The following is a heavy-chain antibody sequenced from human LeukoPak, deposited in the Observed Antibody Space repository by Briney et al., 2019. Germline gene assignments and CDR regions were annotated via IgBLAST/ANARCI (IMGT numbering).Heavy chain of an antibody. CDR1: GGTFISYA. CDR2: IIPIFGTA. D-gene: IGHD3-22*01. CDR3: ARGWDYDSGGRPTAYVY. V-gene: IGHV1-69*15. Sequence: ASVKVSCKASGGTFISYAISWVRQAPGQGLEWMGRIIPIFGTANYAQKFQGKVTITADESTSTAYMELSSLRSEDTAVYYCARGWDYDSGGRPTAYVYWGQGTLVSVS. J-gene: IGHJ4*02.